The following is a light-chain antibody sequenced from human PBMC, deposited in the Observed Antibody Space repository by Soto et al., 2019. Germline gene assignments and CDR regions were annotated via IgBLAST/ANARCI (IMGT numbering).Light chain of an antibody. V-gene: IGLV1-44*01. CDR3: AAWDDSLSGLV. J-gene: IGLJ2*01. CDR1: SSNIGSNT. CDR2: SNN. Sequence: QPVLTQPPSASGTPGQRVTISCSGSSSNIGSNTVNWYQQLPGTAPKLLIHSNNQRPSGVPDRFSGSKSGTSASLAISGLQSEDEADYYCAAWDDSLSGLVFGGGTKLTVL.